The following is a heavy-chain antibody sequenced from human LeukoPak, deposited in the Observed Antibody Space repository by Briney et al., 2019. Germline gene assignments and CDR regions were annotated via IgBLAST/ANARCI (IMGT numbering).Heavy chain of an antibody. J-gene: IGHJ4*02. CDR3: VRSGYYNGYDY. CDR1: GFTLSGHW. V-gene: IGHV3-74*03. Sequence: GGSLTLSCVASGFTLSGHWMHWVRQVPGKGLMGVSRVSSDGSITTYADSVKGRFTISRDIARNTLYLQMNSLTADDTALYYCVRSGYYNGYDYWGQGTLVTVSS. CDR2: VSSDGSIT. D-gene: IGHD3-10*01.